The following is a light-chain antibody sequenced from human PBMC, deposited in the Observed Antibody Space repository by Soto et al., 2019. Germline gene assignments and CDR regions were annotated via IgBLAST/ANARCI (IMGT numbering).Light chain of an antibody. Sequence: EIVLTQSPATLSLSPGERATLSCRASQSVSTYLAWYQQKPGQAPRLLIYDASNRATGIPARFSGSGSGTDLPLTISSLEPEDCAVYYCQQRNNWPPTYTFGQGTKLEIK. V-gene: IGKV3-11*01. CDR1: QSVSTY. CDR3: QQRNNWPPTYT. J-gene: IGKJ2*01. CDR2: DAS.